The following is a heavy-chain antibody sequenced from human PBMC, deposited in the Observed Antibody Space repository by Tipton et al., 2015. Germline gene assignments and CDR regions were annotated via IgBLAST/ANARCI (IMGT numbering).Heavy chain of an antibody. V-gene: IGHV4-31*02. CDR3: ARVKYILTDYSITYCFDY. J-gene: IGHJ4*02. Sequence: LRLSCNVSGASVNTGSYYWSWIRQHPGKGLECIGYIYYSGSTFYNPSLKSRVTISVDTSTNQFSLELSSVTAADTAVYYCARVKYILTDYSITYCFDYWGQGTQVTVSS. D-gene: IGHD3-9*01. CDR2: IYYSGST. CDR1: GASVNTGSYY.